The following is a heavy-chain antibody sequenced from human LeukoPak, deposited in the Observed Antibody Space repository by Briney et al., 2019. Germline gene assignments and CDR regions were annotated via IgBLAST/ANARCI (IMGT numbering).Heavy chain of an antibody. D-gene: IGHD4-17*01. V-gene: IGHV1-46*01. CDR3: ARGRGWAYGDSMDI. CDR2: INPSGGST. Sequence: GASVKVSCKASGYTFTIDYMHWVRQAPGQGLGWMGIINPSGGSTSYAQKFQGRVTMTRDTSTSTVYMEMSSLRSEHTGVYYCARGRGWAYGDSMDIWGQGTTVTVSS. J-gene: IGHJ6*02. CDR1: GYTFTIDY.